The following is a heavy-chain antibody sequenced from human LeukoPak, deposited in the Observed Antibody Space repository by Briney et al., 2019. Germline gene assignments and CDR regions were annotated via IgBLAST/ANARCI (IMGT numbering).Heavy chain of an antibody. Sequence: ASVKVSCQASGYTSSDFYCNWVRQTPGQGLEWMGWINPYSGATISAQNFQGRVTLTWDAPIGTAYMELSRLRSDDTAVYYCATSTVTHTRDPWGQGTLVTVSS. V-gene: IGHV1-2*02. CDR1: GYTSSDFY. D-gene: IGHD1-1*01. CDR2: INPYSGAT. J-gene: IGHJ5*02. CDR3: ATSTVTHTRDP.